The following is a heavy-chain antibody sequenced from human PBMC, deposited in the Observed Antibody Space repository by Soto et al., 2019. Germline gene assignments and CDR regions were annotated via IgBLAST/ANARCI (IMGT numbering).Heavy chain of an antibody. V-gene: IGHV3-23*01. CDR3: AKLGSSSWSPHYYFDY. CDR2: ITDSGDDT. J-gene: IGHJ4*02. Sequence: GGSLRLSCAASGFTFNNYAMGWVRQAPGKGLERVSAITDSGDDTYYIDSVKGRFTISRDNSKSTLYLQMNSLRAEDTATYYCAKLGSSSWSPHYYFDYWGQGTLVTVSS. CDR1: GFTFNNYA. D-gene: IGHD2-2*01.